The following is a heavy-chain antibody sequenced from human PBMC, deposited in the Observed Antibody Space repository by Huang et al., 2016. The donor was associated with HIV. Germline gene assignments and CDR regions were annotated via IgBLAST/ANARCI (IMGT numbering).Heavy chain of an antibody. CDR3: AAGYDTYYDI. CDR2: FAPEHGET. V-gene: IGHV1-24*01. CDR1: GYTLTELS. J-gene: IGHJ3*02. Sequence: QLVQSGAEVKKPGASVKVSCKVSGYTLTELSIHWVRQAPGKGLEWMGGFAPEHGETIYAQNFQGRVPMTEDTSTDTAYMELHSLRPEDTAVYYCAAGYDTYYDIWGQGTMVIASS. D-gene: IGHD2-21*01.